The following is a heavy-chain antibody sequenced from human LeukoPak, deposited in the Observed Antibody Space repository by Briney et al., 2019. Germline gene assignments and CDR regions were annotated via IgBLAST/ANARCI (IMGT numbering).Heavy chain of an antibody. Sequence: PGGSLRLSCAASGFTFSTYSMNWVRQAPGRGLEWVSSISSSSSYIYYADSVKGRFTISRDNAKNSLYLQMNSLRAEDTAVYYCARDQSDSSGYYYFDYWGQGTLVTVSS. CDR1: GFTFSTYS. V-gene: IGHV3-21*01. D-gene: IGHD3-22*01. CDR3: ARDQSDSSGYYYFDY. CDR2: ISSSSSYI. J-gene: IGHJ4*02.